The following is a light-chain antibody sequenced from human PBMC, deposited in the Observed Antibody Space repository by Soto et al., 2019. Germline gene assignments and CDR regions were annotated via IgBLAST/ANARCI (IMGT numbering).Light chain of an antibody. Sequence: DIVMTQSPDSLAVSLGERATINCKSSQSVLYSPNNKNSLAWYQQKPGQPPKLFIYWASIRESGVPDRFSGSGFGKDFTLTIKRLEAGGLAGFFRQQYYRTPPTFRQGNKGESK. CDR2: WAS. V-gene: IGKV4-1*01. CDR3: QQYYRTPPT. J-gene: IGKJ1*01. CDR1: QSVLYSPNNKNS.